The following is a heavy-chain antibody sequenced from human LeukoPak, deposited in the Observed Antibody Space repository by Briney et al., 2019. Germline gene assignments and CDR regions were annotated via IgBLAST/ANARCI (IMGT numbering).Heavy chain of an antibody. CDR3: ASMLPDTYYYGSGSPVN. V-gene: IGHV4-39*01. CDR1: GGSISSSSYY. Sequence: SETLSLTCTVSGGSISSSSYYWGWIRQPPGKGLEWIGSIYYSGSTYYNPSLKSRVTISVDTSKNQFSLKLSSVTAADTAVYYCASMLPDTYYYGSGSPVNWGQGTLVTVSS. J-gene: IGHJ4*02. D-gene: IGHD3-10*01. CDR2: IYYSGST.